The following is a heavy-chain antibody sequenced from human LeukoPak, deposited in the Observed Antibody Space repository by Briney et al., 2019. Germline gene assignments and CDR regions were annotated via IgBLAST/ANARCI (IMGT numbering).Heavy chain of an antibody. Sequence: GGSLRLSCVASGFTFSSYWMSWVRQAPGKGLEWVSYISIASNTIYYADSVKGRFTISRDNAKNSLYLQMNSLRAEDTAMYYCARDGWFGDXNWFDXWGQGTLVTVX. CDR1: GFTFSSYW. D-gene: IGHD3-10*01. J-gene: IGHJ5*02. V-gene: IGHV3-48*01. CDR2: ISIASNTI. CDR3: ARDGWFGDXNWFDX.